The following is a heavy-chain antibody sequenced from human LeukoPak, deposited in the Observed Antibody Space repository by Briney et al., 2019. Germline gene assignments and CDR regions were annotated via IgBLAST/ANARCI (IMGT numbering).Heavy chain of an antibody. CDR2: IYYSGST. V-gene: IGHV4-59*01. CDR3: ARDAVDSSGYYPTYYFDY. CDR1: GGSISSYY. J-gene: IGHJ4*02. D-gene: IGHD3-22*01. Sequence: SETLSLTCTVSGGSISSYYGSWIRQPPGKGLEWIGYIYYSGSTNYNPSPKSRVTISVDTSKNQFSLKLSSVTAADTAVYYCARDAVDSSGYYPTYYFDYWGQGTLVTVSS.